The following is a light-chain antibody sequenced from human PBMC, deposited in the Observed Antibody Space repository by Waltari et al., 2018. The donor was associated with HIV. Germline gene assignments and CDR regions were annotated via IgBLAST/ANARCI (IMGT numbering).Light chain of an antibody. Sequence: QPVLTQPTSLSASPGASARFTCTLRSGINVGTNRIYWYQQKPGSLPRYLLSYKSDSDNQQGFGVPSRFSGSKDASTNAGLLLISGLQYEDEADYFCAIWNTSSVVFGGGTKLTVL. J-gene: IGLJ2*01. CDR3: AIWNTSSVV. CDR1: SGINVGTNR. V-gene: IGLV5-39*01. CDR2: YKSDSDN.